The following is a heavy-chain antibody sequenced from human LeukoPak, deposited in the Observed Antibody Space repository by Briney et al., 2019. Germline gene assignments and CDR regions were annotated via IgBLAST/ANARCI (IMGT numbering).Heavy chain of an antibody. Sequence: ASVKVSCKASGYTFTGYYMHWVRQAPGQGLEWMGRINPNSGGTNYAQKFQGRVTMTRDTSISTAYMELSRLRSDDTAVYYCATTLRYYYDSSGYYLPDYWGQGILVTVSS. J-gene: IGHJ4*02. CDR3: ATTLRYYYDSSGYYLPDY. CDR1: GYTFTGYY. CDR2: INPNSGGT. D-gene: IGHD3-22*01. V-gene: IGHV1-2*06.